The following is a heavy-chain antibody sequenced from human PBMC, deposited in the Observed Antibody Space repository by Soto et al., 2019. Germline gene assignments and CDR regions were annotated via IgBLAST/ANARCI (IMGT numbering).Heavy chain of an antibody. D-gene: IGHD3-9*01. Sequence: PGGSLRLSCAGSGFTPTTTPLSWVRQPPGKGLEWVTTISGTASRTYYVDSVKGRFFISRDNAKNTVTLQMNILTLDDTAVYYCATSFRYFDNWGQGTRVTVSS. J-gene: IGHJ4*02. CDR2: ISGTASRT. CDR1: GFTPTTTP. CDR3: ATSFRYFDN. V-gene: IGHV3-23*01.